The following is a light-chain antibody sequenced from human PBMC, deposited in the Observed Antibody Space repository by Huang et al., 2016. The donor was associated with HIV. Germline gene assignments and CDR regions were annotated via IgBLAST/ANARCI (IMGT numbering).Light chain of an antibody. CDR3: HQYNNWPRDT. J-gene: IGKJ2*01. Sequence: EIVLTQSPATLSVSPGERATLSCRASQRVNNNLAWYQQRPGQAPRLLIYGVSTRATGIPARVSGSGSGTEFTLTISSLQSEDFAVYYCHQYNNWPRDTFGQGTKLEIK. CDR2: GVS. V-gene: IGKV3-15*01. CDR1: QRVNNN.